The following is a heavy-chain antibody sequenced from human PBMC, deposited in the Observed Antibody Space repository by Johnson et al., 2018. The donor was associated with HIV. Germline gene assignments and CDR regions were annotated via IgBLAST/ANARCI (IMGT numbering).Heavy chain of an antibody. CDR1: GFTFSSYA. CDR3: AREAHYYDSSGLKRGAFDI. Sequence: QVQLVESGGGVVQPGRSLRLSCAASGFTFSSYAMHWVRQAPAKGLEWVAVISYDGSNKYYADSVKGRFTISRDNSKNTLYLQMNSLRAEDTAVYYCAREAHYYDSSGLKRGAFDIWGQGTMVTVSS. CDR2: ISYDGSNK. D-gene: IGHD3-22*01. V-gene: IGHV3-30-3*01. J-gene: IGHJ3*02.